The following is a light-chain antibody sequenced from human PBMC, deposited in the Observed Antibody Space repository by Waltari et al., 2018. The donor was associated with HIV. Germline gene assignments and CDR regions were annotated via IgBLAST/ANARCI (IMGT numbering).Light chain of an antibody. Sequence: DIQMSQAPSSLSASVGDRGTITCRASQGSSHSLAWYQQKPGKAPKVLIYASSRLQSGVPSRFSGSGSGTDFTLTISSLQPGDVATYNCQQYYSIPYTFGQGTKLEIK. CDR3: QQYYSIPYT. CDR1: QGSSHS. V-gene: IGKV1-NL1*01. CDR2: ASS. J-gene: IGKJ2*01.